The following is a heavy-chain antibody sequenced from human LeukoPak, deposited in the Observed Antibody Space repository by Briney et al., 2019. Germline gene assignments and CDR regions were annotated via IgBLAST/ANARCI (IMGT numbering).Heavy chain of an antibody. CDR2: IKQDGSEK. D-gene: IGHD6-13*01. Sequence: GGSLRLSCTASGFTFNSYWKSWVRQAPGKGLGWVANIKQDGSEKNYVDSVKGRFTISRDNTKNSLYLQMNSLRAEDMAVYYCARGYTSLYWGQGTLVTVSS. CDR1: GFTFNSYW. J-gene: IGHJ4*02. V-gene: IGHV3-7*03. CDR3: ARGYTSLY.